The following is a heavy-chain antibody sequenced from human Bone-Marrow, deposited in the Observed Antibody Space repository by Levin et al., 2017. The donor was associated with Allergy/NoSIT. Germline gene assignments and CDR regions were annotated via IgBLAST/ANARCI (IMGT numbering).Heavy chain of an antibody. Sequence: GGSLRLSCAASGFTFSSYGMHWVRQAPGKGLEWVAVIWYDGSNKYYADSVKGRFTISRDNSKNTLYLQMNSLRAEDTAVYYCASFKVNYGMDVWGQGTTVTVSS. V-gene: IGHV3-33*01. CDR3: ASFKVNYGMDV. CDR2: IWYDGSNK. J-gene: IGHJ6*02. CDR1: GFTFSSYG.